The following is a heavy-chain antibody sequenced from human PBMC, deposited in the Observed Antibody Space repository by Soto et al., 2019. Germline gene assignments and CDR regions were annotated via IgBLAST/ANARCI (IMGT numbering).Heavy chain of an antibody. Sequence: LRLSCAASGFTFSDYYMTWIRQAPGKGLEWVSYISSSGSGIYYPDSVKGRFTISRDNAKNSLYLQMSSLRAEDTAVYYCARAYSDAFDIWGQGTMVTVSS. CDR1: GFTFSDYY. CDR2: ISSSGSGI. CDR3: ARAYSDAFDI. J-gene: IGHJ3*02. D-gene: IGHD2-21*01. V-gene: IGHV3-11*01.